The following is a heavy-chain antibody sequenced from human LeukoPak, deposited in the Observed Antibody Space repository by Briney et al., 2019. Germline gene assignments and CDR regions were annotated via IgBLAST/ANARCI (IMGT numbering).Heavy chain of an antibody. Sequence: KSGGSLRLSCAASGFTFSDYSMSWIRQAPGKGLEWVSYIRSSGSTIYYADSVKGRFTISRDNAKNSLYLQMNSLRAEDTAVYYCARDRRYYYDSSGYKGAFDIWGQGTMVTVSS. CDR1: GFTFSDYS. CDR3: ARDRRYYYDSSGYKGAFDI. D-gene: IGHD3-22*01. J-gene: IGHJ3*02. CDR2: IRSSGSTI. V-gene: IGHV3-11*01.